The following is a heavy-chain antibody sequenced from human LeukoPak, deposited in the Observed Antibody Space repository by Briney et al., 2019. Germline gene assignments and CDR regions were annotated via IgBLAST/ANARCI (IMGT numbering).Heavy chain of an antibody. CDR3: ARDRGKGPENWFHP. CDR2: IIPIFGTA. V-gene: IGHV1-69*13. J-gene: IGHJ5*02. CDR1: GGTFSSYA. Sequence: ASVKVSRKASGGTFSSYAISWVRQAPGQGLEWMGGIIPIFGTANYAQKFQGRVTITADESTSTAYMELSSLRSEDTAVYYCARDRGKGPENWFHPWGQGTLVTVSS.